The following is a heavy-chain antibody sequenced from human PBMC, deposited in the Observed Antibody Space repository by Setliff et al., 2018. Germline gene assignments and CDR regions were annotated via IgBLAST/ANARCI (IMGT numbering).Heavy chain of an antibody. CDR3: ARLGTTIPTSGTWTYYYYYYMDV. Sequence: SETLSLTCTVSDGSISTYYWSWIRQPPGRGLEYIGYIYTSGIINYNPSLKSRVTISLDSSKTQFSLKLNSVTAADTAVYYCARLGTTIPTSGTWTYYYYYYMDVWGKGTTVTVSS. CDR1: DGSISTYY. CDR2: IYTSGII. D-gene: IGHD2-21*01. J-gene: IGHJ6*03. V-gene: IGHV4-4*08.